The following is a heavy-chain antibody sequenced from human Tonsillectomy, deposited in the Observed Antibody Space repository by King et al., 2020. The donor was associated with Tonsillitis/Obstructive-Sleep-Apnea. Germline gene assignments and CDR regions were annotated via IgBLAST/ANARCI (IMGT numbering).Heavy chain of an antibody. J-gene: IGHJ6*03. CDR1: GYSFTSYW. CDR3: AILNGSGYYDFWSGYLGSYYYYYYYMDV. Sequence: MQLVQSGAEVKKPGESLRISCKGSGYSFTSYWISWVRQMPGKGLEWMGRIDPSDSYTNYSPSFQGHVTISADKSISTAYLQWSSLKASDTAMYYCAILNGSGYYDFWSGYLGSYYYYYYYMDVWGKGTTVTVSS. D-gene: IGHD3-3*01. V-gene: IGHV5-10-1*01. CDR2: IDPSDSYT.